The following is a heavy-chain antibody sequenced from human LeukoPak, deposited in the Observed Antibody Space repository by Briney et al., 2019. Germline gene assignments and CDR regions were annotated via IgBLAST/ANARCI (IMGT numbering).Heavy chain of an antibody. CDR1: GFSFSTYA. J-gene: IGHJ4*02. CDR3: ASARELRFLEWFSN. D-gene: IGHD3-3*01. V-gene: IGHV3-64*01. Sequence: GGSLRLSCAAFGFSFSTYAIHWVRQAPGKGLEYVSAISTDGSRTYYGNSVKGRFTISRDNSKNTVYLQMDSLRAEDTAVYYCASARELRFLEWFSNWGQGTLVIVSS. CDR2: ISTDGSRT.